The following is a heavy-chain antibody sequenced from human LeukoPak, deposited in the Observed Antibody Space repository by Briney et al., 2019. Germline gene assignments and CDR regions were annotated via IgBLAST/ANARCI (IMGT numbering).Heavy chain of an antibody. CDR3: ARRSISLSDWLDP. Sequence: SETLSLTCTVSGGSISSSSYYWGWIRQPPGKGLEWIGSIYYSGSTYYNPSLKSRVTISVDTSKNQFSLKLSSVTAADTAVYYCARRSISLSDWLDPWGQGTLVTVSS. J-gene: IGHJ5*02. D-gene: IGHD3-3*01. CDR2: IYYSGST. V-gene: IGHV4-39*01. CDR1: GGSISSSSYY.